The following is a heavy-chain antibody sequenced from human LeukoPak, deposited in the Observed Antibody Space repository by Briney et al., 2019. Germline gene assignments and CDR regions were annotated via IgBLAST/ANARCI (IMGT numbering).Heavy chain of an antibody. CDR2: VDGSSYNT. J-gene: IGHJ4*02. CDR1: GFTFSSYA. V-gene: IGHV3-23*01. Sequence: PGGSLRLSCAASGFTFSSYAMSWVRQAPGKGLEWVSAVDGSSYNTYYADSVRSRFTISRDNSEITLYLQMNSLRDDDTAVYYCAKDSAAAGGHDFDFWGQGTLVTVSS. D-gene: IGHD6-13*01. CDR3: AKDSAAAGGHDFDF.